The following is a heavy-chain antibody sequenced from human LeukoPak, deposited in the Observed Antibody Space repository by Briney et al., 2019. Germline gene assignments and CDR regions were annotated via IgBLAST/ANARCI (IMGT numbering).Heavy chain of an antibody. V-gene: IGHV4-34*01. Sequence: SETLSLTCAVYGGSFSGYYWSWIRQPPGKGLEWMGEINHSGSTNYNPSLKSRVTISVDTSKNQFSLKLSSVTAADTAVYYCARDLVTVTKGFDIWGQGTMVSVSS. D-gene: IGHD4-17*01. J-gene: IGHJ3*02. CDR3: ARDLVTVTKGFDI. CDR1: GGSFSGYY. CDR2: INHSGST.